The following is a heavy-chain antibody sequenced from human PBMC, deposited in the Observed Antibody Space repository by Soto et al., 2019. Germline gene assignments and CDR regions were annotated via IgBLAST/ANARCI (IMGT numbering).Heavy chain of an antibody. J-gene: IGHJ4*02. CDR3: AKDGIYCSGGSCYSYSYYFDY. V-gene: IGHV3-30*18. CDR1: GFTFSSYG. Sequence: GGSLRLSCAASGFTFSSYGMHWVRQAPGKGLEWVAVISYDGSNKYYADSVKGRFTISRDNSKNTLYLQMNSLRAEDTAVYYCAKDGIYCSGGSCYSYSYYFDYWGQGTLVTVSS. CDR2: ISYDGSNK. D-gene: IGHD2-15*01.